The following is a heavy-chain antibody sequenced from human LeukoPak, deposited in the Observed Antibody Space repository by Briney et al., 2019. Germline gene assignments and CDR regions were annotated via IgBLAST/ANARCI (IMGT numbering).Heavy chain of an antibody. Sequence: PSQTLSLTCTVSGGSISSDNYSWSWIRQPAGKGLEWIGRVYTSGSTNYNPSLKSRVTISVDTSKKQFSLKLSSVTAADTAVYYCAREKIGYYDGSGRGWFDPWGQGTLVTVSS. CDR1: GGSISSDNYS. J-gene: IGHJ5*02. CDR2: VYTSGST. V-gene: IGHV4-61*02. CDR3: AREKIGYYDGSGRGWFDP. D-gene: IGHD3-22*01.